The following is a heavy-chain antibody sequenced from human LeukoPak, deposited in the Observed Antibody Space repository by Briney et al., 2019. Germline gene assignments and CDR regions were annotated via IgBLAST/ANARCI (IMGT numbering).Heavy chain of an antibody. D-gene: IGHD6-19*01. J-gene: IGHJ4*02. CDR3: ARDLGIAVAPGGGAYFDY. Sequence: SETLSLTCTVSGGSISSYYWSWIRQPPGKGLGWIGYIYYSGSTNYNPSLKSRVTISVDTSKNQFSLKLSSVTAADTAVYYCARDLGIAVAPGGGAYFDYWGQGTLVTVSS. CDR2: IYYSGST. V-gene: IGHV4-59*01. CDR1: GGSISSYY.